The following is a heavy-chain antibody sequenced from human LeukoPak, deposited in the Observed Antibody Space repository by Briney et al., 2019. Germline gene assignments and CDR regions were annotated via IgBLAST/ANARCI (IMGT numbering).Heavy chain of an antibody. Sequence: GRSLRLSCAASGFTFSSYAMHWVRQAPGKGLEWVAVISYDGSNKYYADSVKGRFTISRDNSKNTLYLQMNSLRAEDTAVYYCTRGTGSYDYWGQGTRVTVSS. CDR3: TRGTGSYDY. J-gene: IGHJ4*02. CDR1: GFTFSSYA. CDR2: ISYDGSNK. D-gene: IGHD1-26*01. V-gene: IGHV3-30*01.